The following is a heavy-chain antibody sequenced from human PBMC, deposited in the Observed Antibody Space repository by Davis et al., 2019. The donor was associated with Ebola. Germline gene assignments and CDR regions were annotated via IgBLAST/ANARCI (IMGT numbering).Heavy chain of an antibody. CDR1: GDSISSSNW. CDR2: ISQSGST. J-gene: IGHJ4*02. Sequence: SETLSLTCAVSGDSISSSNWWSWVRQPPGKGLEWIGEISQSGSTNYNPSLKSRVTISVDKSKNQFSLKLSSVTAADTAVYYCARVRKRPGGSYPTNYFDYWGQGTLVTVSS. D-gene: IGHD1-26*01. CDR3: ARVRKRPGGSYPTNYFDY. V-gene: IGHV4-4*02.